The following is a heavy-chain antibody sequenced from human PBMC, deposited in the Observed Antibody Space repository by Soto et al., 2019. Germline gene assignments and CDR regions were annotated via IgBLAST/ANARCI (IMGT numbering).Heavy chain of an antibody. Sequence: VQSGAEVKKPGASVKVSCKASGDTFISSGIRWVRQAPGQGLEWMGWISGYKGDTNYAQKFPGRVTLTTDTSTSTAYMELRSLTPGDTAIYYCARIEYCSGGNCYSAIDIWGQGTLVTVSS. CDR1: GDTFISSG. D-gene: IGHD2-15*01. CDR3: ARIEYCSGGNCYSAIDI. V-gene: IGHV1-18*01. CDR2: ISGYKGDT. J-gene: IGHJ3*02.